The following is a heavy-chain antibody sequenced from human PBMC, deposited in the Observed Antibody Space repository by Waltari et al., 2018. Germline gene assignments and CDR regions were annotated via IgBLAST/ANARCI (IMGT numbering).Heavy chain of an antibody. CDR1: GGSISSYY. J-gene: IGHJ1*01. D-gene: IGHD3-3*01. CDR3: ARGPLHYDFWSGYSAEYFQH. CDR2: IYYSGST. Sequence: QVQLQESGPGLVKPSETLSLTCTVSGGSISSYYWSWIRQPPGKGLEWIGYIYYSGSTNYNPSLKSRVTISVDTSKNQFSLKLSSVTAADMAVYYCARGPLHYDFWSGYSAEYFQHWGQGTLVTVSS. V-gene: IGHV4-59*01.